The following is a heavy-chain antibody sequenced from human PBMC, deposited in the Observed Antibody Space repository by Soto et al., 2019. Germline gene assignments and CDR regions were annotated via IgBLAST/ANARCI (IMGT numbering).Heavy chain of an antibody. CDR2: INPSGGRT. D-gene: IGHD3-10*01. CDR1: GYTFTSYY. CDR3: ARGDIWFGLDY. Sequence: GASVKVSCKASGYTFTSYYMHWVRQAPGQGLEWMGIINPSGGRTSYAQKFQGRVTMTRDTSTSTVYMELSSLRFEDTAVYYCARGDIWFGLDYWGQGTLVTVSS. V-gene: IGHV1-46*01. J-gene: IGHJ4*02.